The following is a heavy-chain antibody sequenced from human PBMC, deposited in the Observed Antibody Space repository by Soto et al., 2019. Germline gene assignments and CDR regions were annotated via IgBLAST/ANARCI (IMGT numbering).Heavy chain of an antibody. CDR2: IIGSGGST. J-gene: IGHJ6*02. CDR1: GFTFSSYA. D-gene: IGHD3-10*01. Sequence: EVQLLESGGGLVQPGGSLRLSCAASGFTFSSYAMSWVRQAPGKGLEWVSAIIGSGGSTYYADSVKGRFTISRDNSKNTLYLQMNRLRAEDTAVYYCAKGPHYYGSGSQYGMDVWGQGTTVTVSS. CDR3: AKGPHYYGSGSQYGMDV. V-gene: IGHV3-23*01.